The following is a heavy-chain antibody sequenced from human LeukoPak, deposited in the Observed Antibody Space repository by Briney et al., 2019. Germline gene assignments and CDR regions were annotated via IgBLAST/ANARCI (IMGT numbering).Heavy chain of an antibody. D-gene: IGHD4-17*01. CDR3: AKDRYGDYGPFDN. V-gene: IGHV3-30*18. CDR1: GFNFNSHG. Sequence: SAGSLRLSCAASGFNFNSHGMHWVRQAPGKGLEWVALIPSDGSYTYYADSVKGRFTISRDNSKNTLSLQMNSVRPDDTAVYYCAKDRYGDYGPFDNWGQGTMVTVSS. J-gene: IGHJ3*02. CDR2: IPSDGSYT.